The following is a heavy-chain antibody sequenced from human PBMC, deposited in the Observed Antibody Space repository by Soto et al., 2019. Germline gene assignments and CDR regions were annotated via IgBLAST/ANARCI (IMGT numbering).Heavy chain of an antibody. CDR1: GYIFTSYA. V-gene: IGHV1-3*01. Sequence: VASVKVSCKASGYIFTSYAMHWVRQAPGQRLEWMGWINAGNGNTKYSQKFQGRVTITRDTSASTAYMELSSLRSEDTAVYYCARLQPEDYDILTGYSDNWFDPWGQGTLVTVSS. CDR3: ARLQPEDYDILTGYSDNWFDP. CDR2: INAGNGNT. J-gene: IGHJ5*02. D-gene: IGHD3-9*01.